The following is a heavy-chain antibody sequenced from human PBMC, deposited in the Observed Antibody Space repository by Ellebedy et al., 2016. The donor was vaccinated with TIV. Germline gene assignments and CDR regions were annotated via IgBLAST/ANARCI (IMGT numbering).Heavy chain of an antibody. Sequence: SETLSLXXAVSGAPSGYYFWSWIRQPPGKGLEWIGEVTHTGGTNYNPSLESRVTISLDTSENQFSLKVNSVTAADTAVYFCARGFPAAWELAGAWGQGTLVTVS. CDR2: VTHTGGT. CDR3: ARGFPAAWELAGA. J-gene: IGHJ4*02. CDR1: GAPSGYYF. V-gene: IGHV4-34*01. D-gene: IGHD1-26*01.